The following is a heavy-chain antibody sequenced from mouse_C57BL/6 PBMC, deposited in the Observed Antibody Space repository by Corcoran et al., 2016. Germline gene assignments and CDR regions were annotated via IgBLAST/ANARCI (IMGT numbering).Heavy chain of an antibody. CDR3: ASDFAWFAY. V-gene: IGHV1-26*01. Sequence: EAQLQQSGPELVKPGASVKISCKASGYTFTDYYMNWVKQSHGKSLEWIGDINPNNGGTSYNQKFKGKATLTVDKSSSTAYMELRSLTSEDSAVYYCASDFAWFAYWGQGTLVTVSA. CDR2: INPNNGGT. J-gene: IGHJ3*01. CDR1: GYTFTDYY.